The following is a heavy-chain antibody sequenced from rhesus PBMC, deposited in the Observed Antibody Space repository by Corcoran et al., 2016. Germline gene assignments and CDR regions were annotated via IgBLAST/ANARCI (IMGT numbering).Heavy chain of an antibody. V-gene: IGHV2-174*01. D-gene: IGHD4-23*01. Sequence: QVTLKESGPALVKPTQTLTLTCTFSGFSISTSGMGVGWIRQPPGKALEWLALIYWDDDKYYSKSLKSRLTSSKDTSKNQVVITRTNTEPVDTATYYCARRRVDAIQGFDYWGQGVLVTVSS. CDR1: GFSISTSGMG. J-gene: IGHJ4*01. CDR3: ARRRVDAIQGFDY. CDR2: IYWDDDK.